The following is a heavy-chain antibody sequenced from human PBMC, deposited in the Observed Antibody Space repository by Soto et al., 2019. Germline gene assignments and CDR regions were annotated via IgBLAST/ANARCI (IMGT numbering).Heavy chain of an antibody. V-gene: IGHV3-73*01. CDR1: GFIFSGSA. Sequence: GASLILSYAASGFIFSGSAIHWVRQASGKGLEWVGRIRSRANNYAPSSAASVKGRFTFSRDDSNNTAYLQMNTLKTEDTAVYYCCRGQGAFIGDHYYHGGASWGQGTTVTVS. D-gene: IGHD3-10*01. CDR2: IRSRANNYAP. J-gene: IGHJ6*02. CDR3: CRGQGAFIGDHYYHGGAS.